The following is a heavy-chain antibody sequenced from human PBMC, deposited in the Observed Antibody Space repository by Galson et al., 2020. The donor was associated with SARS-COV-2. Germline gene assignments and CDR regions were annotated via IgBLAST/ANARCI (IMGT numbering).Heavy chain of an antibody. V-gene: IGHV1-3*01. J-gene: IGHJ5*02. CDR3: ARDHLPYDFWSCRYLEGLSWFDP. CDR1: GYTFTSYA. D-gene: IGHD3-3*01. Sequence: ASVKVSCKASGYTFTSYAMHWVRQAPGQRLEWMGWINAGNGNTKYSQKFQGRVTITRDTSASTAYMELSSLRSEDTAVYYCARDHLPYDFWSCRYLEGLSWFDPWGQGTLVTVSS. CDR2: INAGNGNT.